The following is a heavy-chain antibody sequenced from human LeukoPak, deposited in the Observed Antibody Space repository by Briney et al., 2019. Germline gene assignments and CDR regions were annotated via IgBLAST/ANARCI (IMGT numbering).Heavy chain of an antibody. D-gene: IGHD1-26*01. CDR3: ARLATLPDAFDI. Sequence: ASVKVSCKASGYTFTGYYMHWVRQAPGQGLEWMGWINPNSGGTNYAQKFQGRVTMTRDTSISTAYMELSRLRSDGTAVYYCARLATLPDAFDIWGQGTMVTVSS. J-gene: IGHJ3*02. V-gene: IGHV1-2*02. CDR1: GYTFTGYY. CDR2: INPNSGGT.